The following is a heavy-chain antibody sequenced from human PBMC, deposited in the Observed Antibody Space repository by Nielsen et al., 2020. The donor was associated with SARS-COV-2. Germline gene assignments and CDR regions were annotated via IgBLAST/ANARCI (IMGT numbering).Heavy chain of an antibody. Sequence: RQPPGKGLEWIGEINHSGSTNYNPSLKSRVTISVDTSKNQFSLKLSSVTAADTAVYYCTSRGDYGDYGELGYYYYYGMDVWGQGTTVTVSS. V-gene: IGHV4-34*01. CDR3: TSRGDYGDYGELGYYYYYGMDV. J-gene: IGHJ6*02. CDR2: INHSGST. D-gene: IGHD4-17*01.